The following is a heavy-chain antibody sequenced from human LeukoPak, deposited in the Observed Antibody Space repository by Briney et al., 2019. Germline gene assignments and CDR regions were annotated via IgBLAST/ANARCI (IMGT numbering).Heavy chain of an antibody. CDR2: IYPGDSDT. J-gene: IGHJ5*02. D-gene: IGHD3-3*01. CDR1: GYNFTSYW. CDR3: ARQLWSSAFDP. V-gene: IGHV5-51*01. Sequence: PGGSLEISCKGSGYNFTSYWIGWVRQVPGKGLEGMGIIYPGDSDTRYSPSFQGQVTISADKSISTAYLQCSSLKASDTAMYYCARQLWSSAFDPWGQGTLVTVSS.